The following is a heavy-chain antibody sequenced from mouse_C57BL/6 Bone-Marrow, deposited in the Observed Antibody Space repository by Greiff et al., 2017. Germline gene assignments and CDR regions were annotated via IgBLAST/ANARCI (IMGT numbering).Heavy chain of an antibody. J-gene: IGHJ3*01. V-gene: IGHV1-81*01. Sequence: QVHVKQSGAELARPGASVKLSCKASGYTFTSYGISWVKQRTGQGLEWIGEIYPRSGNTYYNEKFKGQATLTSDQSSSTAYMELRSLTSEDSAVYFCGREGGYDGAWFAYWGQGTLVTVSA. D-gene: IGHD2-2*01. CDR2: IYPRSGNT. CDR1: GYTFTSYG. CDR3: GREGGYDGAWFAY.